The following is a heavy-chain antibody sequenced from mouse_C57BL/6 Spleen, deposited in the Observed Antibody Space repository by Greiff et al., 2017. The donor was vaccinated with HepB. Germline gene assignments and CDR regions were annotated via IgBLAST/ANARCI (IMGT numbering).Heavy chain of an antibody. V-gene: IGHV5-9*01. D-gene: IGHD4-1*01. CDR1: GFTFSSYT. J-gene: IGHJ4*01. CDR2: ISGGGGNT. Sequence: EVMLVESGGGLVKPGGSLKLSCAASGFTFSSYTMSWVRQTPEKRLEWVATISGGGGNTYYPDSVKGRFTISRDNAKNTLYLQMSSLRSEDTALYYCARRIWEGAMDYWGQGTSVTVSS. CDR3: ARRIWEGAMDY.